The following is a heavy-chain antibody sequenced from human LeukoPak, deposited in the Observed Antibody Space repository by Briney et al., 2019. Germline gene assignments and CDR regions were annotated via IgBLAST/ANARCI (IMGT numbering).Heavy chain of an antibody. CDR1: GFTFSDSY. Sequence: GGSLTLSCAASGFTFSDSYMSWIRQAPGKGLEWVSYISSSGSTIYYADSVKGRFTISRDNAKNSLYLQMNSLRAEDTAVYYCARAGIVVVPAALDYGMDVWGQGTTVTVSS. CDR3: ARAGIVVVPAALDYGMDV. D-gene: IGHD2-2*01. CDR2: ISSSGSTI. V-gene: IGHV3-11*01. J-gene: IGHJ6*02.